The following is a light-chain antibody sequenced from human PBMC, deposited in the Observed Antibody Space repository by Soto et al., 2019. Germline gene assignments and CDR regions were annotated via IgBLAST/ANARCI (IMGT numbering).Light chain of an antibody. CDR1: KNDVGFYDF. J-gene: IGLJ1*01. V-gene: IGLV2-8*01. CDR2: EGA. CDR3: KSYGSSNTYI. Sequence: QSVLTQPPSASGSPGQSVTISCTGTKNDVGFYDFVSWYQHHPGKAPKLIIYEGAQRPSGVPDRFSGSKSGNTASLTVSGQEAADDDDYFSKSYGSSNTYIFGSGTKLTVL.